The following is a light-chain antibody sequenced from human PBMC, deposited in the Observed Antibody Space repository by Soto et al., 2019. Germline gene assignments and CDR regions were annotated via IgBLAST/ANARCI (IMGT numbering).Light chain of an antibody. V-gene: IGLV2-14*01. CDR1: SSDVGGYNY. CDR3: SSYTSSSALGV. J-gene: IGLJ1*01. CDR2: DVS. Sequence: QSALTQPASVSGSPGQSITISCTGTSSDVGGYNYVSWYQQHPGKAPKLIIYDVSNRPSGVSNRFSGSKSGNTASLTISGLQAEDEADYSCSSYTSSSALGVFGTGTKLTVL.